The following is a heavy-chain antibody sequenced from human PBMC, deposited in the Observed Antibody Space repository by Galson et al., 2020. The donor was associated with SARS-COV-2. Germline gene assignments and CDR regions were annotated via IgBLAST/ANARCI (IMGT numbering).Heavy chain of an antibody. CDR1: GVTFSKAW. CDR2: IKSKSDGETT. V-gene: IGHV3-15*01. J-gene: IGHJ6*02. D-gene: IGHD4-17*01. CDR3: AGGDPSLYGMDV. Sequence: GGSLRLSCAASGVTFSKAWWGWVRQAPGKGLEWIGRIKSKSDGETTDYAASVKARFTNSRDDSKNTLFLQMNSLKSEVTAVYYCAGGDPSLYGMDVWGQGTTVTVSS.